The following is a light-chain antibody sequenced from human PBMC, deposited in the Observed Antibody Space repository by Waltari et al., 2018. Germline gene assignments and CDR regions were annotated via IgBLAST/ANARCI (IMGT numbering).Light chain of an antibody. J-gene: IGLJ1*01. CDR2: EVS. CDR1: SSDVGDYDY. Sequence: QSALTQPPSASGSPGQSVTISCTGTSSDVGDYDYVSWYQQHPGKAPKLMIYEVSKRPSRVPDRFSGSKSGNTASLTVSGLQAEDEADYYCSSYAGSNNYVFGTGTKVTVL. CDR3: SSYAGSNNYV. V-gene: IGLV2-8*01.